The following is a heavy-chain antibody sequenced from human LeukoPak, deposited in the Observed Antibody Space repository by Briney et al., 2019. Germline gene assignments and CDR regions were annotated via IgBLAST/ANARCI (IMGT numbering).Heavy chain of an antibody. J-gene: IGHJ4*02. D-gene: IGHD6-13*01. CDR3: ARDGSSSWPDY. V-gene: IGHV7-4-1*02. CDR2: INTNTGNP. Sequence: ASVKVSCKASGGTFSSYAISWVRQAPGQGLEWMGWINTNTGNPTYAQGFTGRFVFSLDTSISTAYLQISSLKAEDTAVYYCARDGSSSWPDYWGQGTLVTISS. CDR1: GGTFSSYA.